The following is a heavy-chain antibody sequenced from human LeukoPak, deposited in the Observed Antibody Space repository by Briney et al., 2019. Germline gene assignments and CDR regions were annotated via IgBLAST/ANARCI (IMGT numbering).Heavy chain of an antibody. Sequence: GGSLRLSCAASGFTFSSYSMNWVRQAPGKGLEWVSSISSSSSTIYYADCVKGRFTISRDNAKNSLYLQMNSLRAEDTAVYYCARGVGYCSSTSCSLYYYYYYYMDVWGKGTTVTVSS. D-gene: IGHD2-2*03. V-gene: IGHV3-48*01. J-gene: IGHJ6*03. CDR2: ISSSSSTI. CDR1: GFTFSSYS. CDR3: ARGVGYCSSTSCSLYYYYYYYMDV.